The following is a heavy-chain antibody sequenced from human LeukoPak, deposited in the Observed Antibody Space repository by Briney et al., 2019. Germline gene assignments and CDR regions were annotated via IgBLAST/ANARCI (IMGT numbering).Heavy chain of an antibody. V-gene: IGHV3-30*04. Sequence: GRSLRLSCAASGFTFSSYAMHWVRQAPGKGLEWVAVISYDGSNKYYADSVKGRFTISRDNSKNTLYLQMNSLRAEDTAVYYCARDQVNTVIVVVTPNFDHWGQGTLVTVSS. CDR2: ISYDGSNK. CDR1: GFTFSSYA. J-gene: IGHJ4*02. CDR3: ARDQVNTVIVVVTPNFDH. D-gene: IGHD3-22*01.